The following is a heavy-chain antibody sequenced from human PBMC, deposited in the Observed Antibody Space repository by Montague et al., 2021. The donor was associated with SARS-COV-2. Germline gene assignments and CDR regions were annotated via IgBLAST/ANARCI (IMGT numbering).Heavy chain of an antibody. Sequence: TLSLTCTVSGGSISSGGYYWSWIRQHPGKGLEWSGYIDDSGSNYYKPSLKSRVTISVDTSKNQFSLKLSSVTAADTAVYYCASNYGGTLGYYYYYMDVWGKGTTVTVSS. CDR2: IDDSGSN. V-gene: IGHV4-31*03. J-gene: IGHJ6*03. CDR3: ASNYGGTLGYYYYYMDV. CDR1: GGSISSGGYY. D-gene: IGHD4-23*01.